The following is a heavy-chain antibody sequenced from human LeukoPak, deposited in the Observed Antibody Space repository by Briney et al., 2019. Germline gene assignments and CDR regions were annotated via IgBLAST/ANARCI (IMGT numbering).Heavy chain of an antibody. V-gene: IGHV4-4*02. Sequence: PSGTLSLTCAVSGGSIGSSNWWSWVRQPPGKGLEWIGEIYHSGSTNYNPSLKSRVTISVDKSKNQFSLKLSSVTAADTAVYYCARDHRTRMGRDYYYYGMDVWGQGTTVTVSS. J-gene: IGHJ6*02. CDR3: ARDHRTRMGRDYYYYGMDV. CDR2: IYHSGST. CDR1: GGSIGSSNW. D-gene: IGHD1-14*01.